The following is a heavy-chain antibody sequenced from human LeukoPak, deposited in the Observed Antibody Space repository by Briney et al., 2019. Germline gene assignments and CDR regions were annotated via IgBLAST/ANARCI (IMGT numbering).Heavy chain of an antibody. Sequence: PSETLSLTCTVSGGSISSSSYYWGWIRQPPGKGLEWIGSIYYSGSTYYNPSLKSRVTISVDTSKNQFSLKLSSVTAADTAVYYCARAAYYYDGSGSGRWFDPWGQGTLVTVSS. CDR3: ARAAYYYDGSGSGRWFDP. D-gene: IGHD3-22*01. J-gene: IGHJ5*02. CDR2: IYYSGST. V-gene: IGHV4-39*07. CDR1: GGSISSSSYY.